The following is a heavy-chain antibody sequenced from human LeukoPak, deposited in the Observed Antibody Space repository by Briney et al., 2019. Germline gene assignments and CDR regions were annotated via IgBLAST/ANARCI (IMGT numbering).Heavy chain of an antibody. J-gene: IGHJ5*02. D-gene: IGHD3-10*01. Sequence: GESLKISCKGSGYSFTSYWIGWVRQMPRKGLEWMGIIYPGDSDTRYSPSFQGQVTISADKSISTAYLQWSSLKASDTAMYYCARSERITMVRGVIGWFDPWGQGTLVTVSS. CDR2: IYPGDSDT. CDR1: GYSFTSYW. CDR3: ARSERITMVRGVIGWFDP. V-gene: IGHV5-51*01.